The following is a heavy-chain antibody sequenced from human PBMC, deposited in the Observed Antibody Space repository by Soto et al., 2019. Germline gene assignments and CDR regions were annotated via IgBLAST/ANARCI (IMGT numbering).Heavy chain of an antibody. CDR3: ARGVVGVYDFWSGHYGMDV. V-gene: IGHV1-3*01. D-gene: IGHD3-3*01. CDR1: GYTFSTYA. Sequence: ASVKVSCKASGYTFSTYAMHWVRPAPGQSLEWMGWLNGGTGQTRYSQKFQGRVTMTRDTSISTAYMELSRLRSDDTAVYYCARGVVGVYDFWSGHYGMDVWGQGTTVTVSS. CDR2: LNGGTGQT. J-gene: IGHJ6*02.